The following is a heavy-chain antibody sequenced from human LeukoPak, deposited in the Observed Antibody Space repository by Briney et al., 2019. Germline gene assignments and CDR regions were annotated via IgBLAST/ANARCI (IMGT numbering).Heavy chain of an antibody. Sequence: ASVKVSCKASGYTFTGYYMHWVRQAPGQGLEWMGWINPNSGGTNYAQKVQGRVTMTRDKSISTAYMELSRLRSDDTAVYYCARVGDNEGWYEKLDYWGQGTLVTVSS. CDR3: ARVGDNEGWYEKLDY. CDR1: GYTFTGYY. CDR2: INPNSGGT. V-gene: IGHV1-2*02. D-gene: IGHD6-19*01. J-gene: IGHJ4*02.